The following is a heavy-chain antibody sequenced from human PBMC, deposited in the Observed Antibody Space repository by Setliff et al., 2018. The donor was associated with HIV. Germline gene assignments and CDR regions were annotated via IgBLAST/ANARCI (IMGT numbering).Heavy chain of an antibody. CDR3: ARLASGGWPLEVFDI. CDR1: GYTFNNYG. Sequence: ASVKVSCKASGYTFNNYGISWVRQAPGQGLEWMGWINTHSGYTNYAQKVQGRITMTTDASTSTVDMELRSLTSDDTAVYYCARLASGGWPLEVFDIWGQGIMVTVS. D-gene: IGHD2-15*01. V-gene: IGHV1-18*01. J-gene: IGHJ3*02. CDR2: INTHSGYT.